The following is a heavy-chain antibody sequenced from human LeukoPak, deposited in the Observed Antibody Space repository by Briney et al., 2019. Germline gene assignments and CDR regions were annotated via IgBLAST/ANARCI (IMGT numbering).Heavy chain of an antibody. V-gene: IGHV3-30*02. CDR3: AKATAIQLWHDAFDI. CDR1: GFTFSTFG. J-gene: IGHJ3*02. CDR2: IRYDGSNK. Sequence: GGSLRLSCAASGFAASGFTFSTFGMHWVRQAPGKGLEWVAFIRYDGSNKYYADSVKGRFTISRDNSKNTLYLQMNSLRAEDTAVYYCAKATAIQLWHDAFDIWGQGTMVTVSS. D-gene: IGHD5-18*01.